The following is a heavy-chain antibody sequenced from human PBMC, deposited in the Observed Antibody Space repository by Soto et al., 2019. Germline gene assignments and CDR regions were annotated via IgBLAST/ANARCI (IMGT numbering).Heavy chain of an antibody. CDR3: ASVRSAQYFDF. D-gene: IGHD1-26*01. V-gene: IGHV1-69*06. Sequence: QVQLVQSGTVVQRRGSSVKVSCQASGGTFSSHGMAWVRQAPGQGLEWMGGIIPTFGTPTYAPKFQGRVTITADKSTNTAYMELSSLRSEDTGVYYCASVRSAQYFDFWGQGTLITVSS. J-gene: IGHJ4*02. CDR1: GGTFSSHG. CDR2: IIPTFGTP.